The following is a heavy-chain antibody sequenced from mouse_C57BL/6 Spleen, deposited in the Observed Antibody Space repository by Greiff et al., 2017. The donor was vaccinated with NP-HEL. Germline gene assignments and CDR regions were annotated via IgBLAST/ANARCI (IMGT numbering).Heavy chain of an antibody. J-gene: IGHJ1*03. CDR1: GFSLTSYG. D-gene: IGHD1-1*01. Sequence: VQLVESGPGLVQPSQSLSITCTASGFSLTSYGVHWVRQSPGQGLEWLGVIWRGGSTDNNAAFMSRLSITKDNSKSQVFFKMNSLQADDTAIYCCAKSLITAVGYFDVWGTGTTVTVSS. CDR3: AKSLITAVGYFDV. CDR2: IWRGGST. V-gene: IGHV2-5*01.